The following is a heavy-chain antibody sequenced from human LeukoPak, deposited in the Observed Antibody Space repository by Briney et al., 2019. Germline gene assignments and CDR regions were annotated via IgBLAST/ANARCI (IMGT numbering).Heavy chain of an antibody. J-gene: IGHJ6*02. V-gene: IGHV5-51*01. Sequence: RRGESLKISCKGSGYSFTSYWIGWVRQMPGKGLEWMGIIYPGDSDTRYSPSFQGQVTISADKSISTAYLQWSSLKASDTAMYYCARRLRSWRPSGYYYGIDVWGQGTTVTVSS. CDR2: IYPGDSDT. D-gene: IGHD3-10*01. CDR1: GYSFTSYW. CDR3: ARRLRSWRPSGYYYGIDV.